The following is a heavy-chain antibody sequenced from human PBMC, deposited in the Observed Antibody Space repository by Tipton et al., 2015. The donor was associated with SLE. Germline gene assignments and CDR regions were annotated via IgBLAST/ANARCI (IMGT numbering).Heavy chain of an antibody. Sequence: TLSLTCTVSGGSIISGDSITSYYWSWVRQPPGKGLEWIGYINYSGNTNYNPSLKSRVTISVDTSKNQFSLKLSSVTAADTAVYYCARHGGVTPFDPWGQGTLVTVSS. CDR1: GGSIISGDSITSYY. V-gene: IGHV4-61*01. CDR3: ARHGGVTPFDP. CDR2: INYSGNT. J-gene: IGHJ5*02. D-gene: IGHD3-16*01.